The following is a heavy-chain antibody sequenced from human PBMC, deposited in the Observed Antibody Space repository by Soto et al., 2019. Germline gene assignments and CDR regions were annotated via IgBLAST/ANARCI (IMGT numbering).Heavy chain of an antibody. CDR3: ARETYYYDSSGYYGNWFDP. J-gene: IGHJ5*02. V-gene: IGHV4-4*07. Sequence: QVQLQESGPGLVKPSETLSLTCTVSGGSISSYYWSWIRQPAGKGLEWIGRIYTSGSTNYNPSLKSRVTMSVDTSKHQFSLKLSSVTTADTAVYYCARETYYYDSSGYYGNWFDPWGQGTLVTVSS. CDR1: GGSISSYY. CDR2: IYTSGST. D-gene: IGHD3-22*01.